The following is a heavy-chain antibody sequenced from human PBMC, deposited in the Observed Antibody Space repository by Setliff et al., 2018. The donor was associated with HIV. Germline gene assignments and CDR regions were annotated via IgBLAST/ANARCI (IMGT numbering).Heavy chain of an antibody. J-gene: IGHJ4*02. CDR2: IYYSGST. D-gene: IGHD7-27*01. CDR1: GGSISSSSYY. V-gene: IGHV4-39*01. Sequence: SETLSLTCTVSGGSISSSSYYWGWIRQPPGKGLEWIGNIYYSGSTYYNPSLQSRVTISVDTSKKRFSLKLSSVTAADTAVYYCTRHAPGSDYGDYWGQGTLVTVSS. CDR3: TRHAPGSDYGDY.